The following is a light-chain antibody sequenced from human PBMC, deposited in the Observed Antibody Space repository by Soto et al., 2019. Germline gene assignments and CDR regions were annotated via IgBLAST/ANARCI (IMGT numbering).Light chain of an antibody. CDR1: SSDVGGYNY. CDR3: SSYTTSSTPVV. V-gene: IGLV2-14*01. J-gene: IGLJ2*01. Sequence: QSALTQPASVSGSPGQSITISCTGTSSDVGGYNYVSWNQQHPGKGPKLMIYEVSNRPSGVSNRFSGSKSGNTASLTISGLQAEDEADYYCSSYTTSSTPVVFGGGTQLTVL. CDR2: EVS.